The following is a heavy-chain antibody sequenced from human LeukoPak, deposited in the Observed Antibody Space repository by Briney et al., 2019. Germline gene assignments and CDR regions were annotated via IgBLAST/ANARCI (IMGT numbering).Heavy chain of an antibody. J-gene: IGHJ4*02. CDR1: GFTFSSYW. CDR3: AKETGYSYDLNCFVY. CDR2: IKEDESER. D-gene: IGHD5-18*01. Sequence: PGGSLRLSCAASGFTFSSYWMTWVRQAPGMGLEWVANIKEDESERYYVDSVKGRFTISRDNAKNSLYLQMNSLRAEDTAVYYCAKETGYSYDLNCFVYWGQGILVTVSS. V-gene: IGHV3-7*01.